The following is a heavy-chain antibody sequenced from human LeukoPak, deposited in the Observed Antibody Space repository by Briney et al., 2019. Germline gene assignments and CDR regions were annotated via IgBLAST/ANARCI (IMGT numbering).Heavy chain of an antibody. D-gene: IGHD1-26*01. Sequence: GGSLRLSCEGSAFIFSGHWMNWVRQTPGKGLEWVASIKEDGSERQYVDSVKGRFSISRDNTKGSLFLQLNSLRAEDTAVYYCAKLCVGATDAFDIWGQGTMVTVSS. CDR3: AKLCVGATDAFDI. J-gene: IGHJ3*02. V-gene: IGHV3-7*03. CDR1: AFIFSGHW. CDR2: IKEDGSER.